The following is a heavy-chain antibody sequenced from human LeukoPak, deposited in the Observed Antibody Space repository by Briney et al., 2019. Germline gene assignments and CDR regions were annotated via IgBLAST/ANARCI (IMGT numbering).Heavy chain of an antibody. V-gene: IGHV3-23*01. CDR3: AKDLITIFGVVIHGLSVL. CDR1: GFTFSSHA. J-gene: IGHJ4*02. Sequence: GGSLRLSCGASGFTFSSHAMSWVRQAPGKGLEWVSGMAGSGASTYYADSVKGRFTISRDNSKKTVYLQMNSLRAEDTAVYYCAKDLITIFGVVIHGLSVLWGQGTLVTVSS. CDR2: MAGSGAST. D-gene: IGHD3-3*01.